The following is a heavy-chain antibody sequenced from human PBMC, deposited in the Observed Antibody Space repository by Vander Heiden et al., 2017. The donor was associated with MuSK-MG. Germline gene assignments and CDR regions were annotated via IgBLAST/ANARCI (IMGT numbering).Heavy chain of an antibody. J-gene: IGHJ4*02. Sequence: EVQLVESGGGLVQPGGSLRLSCAASGVTLSSDWMNWVRQDPGKGLVWVSRINSDGSYTTYADSVKGRFTVSRDNAKNTLYLQMNSLRAEDTAVYYCAGRRSGYIAYWGQGTLVTVSS. V-gene: IGHV3-74*01. CDR1: GVTLSSDW. CDR2: INSDGSYT. D-gene: IGHD3-22*01. CDR3: AGRRSGYIAY.